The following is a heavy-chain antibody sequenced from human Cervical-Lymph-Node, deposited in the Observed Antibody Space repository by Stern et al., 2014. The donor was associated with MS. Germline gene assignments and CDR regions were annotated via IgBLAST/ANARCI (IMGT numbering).Heavy chain of an antibody. CDR1: EYSFTNYW. CDR3: SRGAPPEN. V-gene: IGHV5-51*06. CDR2: IYPCASDP. D-gene: IGHD1-26*01. J-gene: IGHJ4*02. Sequence: VQLVESGAEVKKPGESLKISCETTEYSFTNYWIGLVLQMPGKDLEWMVIIYPCASDPRSRPSFQGQVIIPADKAIGPAYLQWRSLKALDSRIHFCSRGAPPENWGQGTPGTVPP.